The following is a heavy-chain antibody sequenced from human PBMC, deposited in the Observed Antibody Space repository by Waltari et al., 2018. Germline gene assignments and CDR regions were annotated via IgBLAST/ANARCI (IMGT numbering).Heavy chain of an antibody. CDR1: GGSISSSSYY. J-gene: IGHJ5*02. CDR2: IYYSGST. V-gene: IGHV4-39*01. Sequence: QLQLQESGPGLVKPSETLSLTCTVPGGSISSSSYYWGWVRQPPGKGLGWIGGIYYSGSTYYNPSLKSRVTISVDTSKNQFSLKLSSVTAADTAVYYCARQGSYPENWFDPWGQGTLVTVSS. D-gene: IGHD1-26*01. CDR3: ARQGSYPENWFDP.